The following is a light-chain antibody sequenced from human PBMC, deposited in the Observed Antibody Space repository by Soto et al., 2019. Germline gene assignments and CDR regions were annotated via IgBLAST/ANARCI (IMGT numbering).Light chain of an antibody. Sequence: QSVLTQPASVSGSPGQSITISCTGTSSDVGGYNYVSWYQQHPGKAPKLMIYEVSNRPSGVSNRFSGSKSGNTASLTISGLLAEDEADYYCSSYTSSSTLDVVFGGGTKVTVL. CDR3: SSYTSSSTLDVV. J-gene: IGLJ2*01. V-gene: IGLV2-14*01. CDR1: SSDVGGYNY. CDR2: EVS.